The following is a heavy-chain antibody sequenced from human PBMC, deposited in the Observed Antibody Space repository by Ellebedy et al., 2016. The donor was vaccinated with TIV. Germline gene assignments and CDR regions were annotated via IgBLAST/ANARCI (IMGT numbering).Heavy chain of an antibody. J-gene: IGHJ4*02. D-gene: IGHD1-26*01. CDR2: LFYSGST. Sequence: MPGGSLRLSCTVSGGSISSSSYYWGWIRQPPGKGLEWIGNLFYSGSTYYNPSLKSRVTISVDTSKNQFSLKLSSVTAADTAVYYCARLYGSYSPFDYWGQGTPVTVSS. V-gene: IGHV4-39*01. CDR1: GGSISSSSYY. CDR3: ARLYGSYSPFDY.